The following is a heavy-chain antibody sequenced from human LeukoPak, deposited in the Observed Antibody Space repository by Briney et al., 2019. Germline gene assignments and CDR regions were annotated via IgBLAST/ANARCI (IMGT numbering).Heavy chain of an antibody. D-gene: IGHD2-15*01. CDR3: ARDRLTRLLFDY. Sequence: ASVKVSCKASGYTFTGYYMHWVRQAPGQGLEWMGWINPNSGGTNYAQKFQGRVTMTRDTSISTAYMGLSRLRSDDTAVYYCARDRLTRLLFDYWGQGTLVTVSS. J-gene: IGHJ4*02. CDR1: GYTFTGYY. V-gene: IGHV1-2*02. CDR2: INPNSGGT.